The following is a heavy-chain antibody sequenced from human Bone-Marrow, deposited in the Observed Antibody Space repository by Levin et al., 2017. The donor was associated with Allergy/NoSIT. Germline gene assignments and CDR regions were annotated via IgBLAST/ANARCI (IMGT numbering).Heavy chain of an antibody. CDR2: IFHSGST. V-gene: IGHV4-4*02. Sequence: SETLSLTCAVSGDFISRSNRWIWVRQPPGKGLEWIGEIFHSGSTHYKAPLKSRITISVDKSKKQCSLKLTSVTAADTAVYYCAGGAADAFDIWGQGTMVTVSS. CDR1: GDFISRSNR. CDR3: AGGAADAFDI. D-gene: IGHD2-15*01. J-gene: IGHJ3*02.